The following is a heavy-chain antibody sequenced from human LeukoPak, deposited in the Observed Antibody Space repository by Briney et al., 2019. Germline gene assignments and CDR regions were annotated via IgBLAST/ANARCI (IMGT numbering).Heavy chain of an antibody. CDR2: INPNSGGT. D-gene: IGHD6-19*01. Sequence: GASVKVSCKASGYTFTGYYMHWVRQAPGQGLEWMGWINPNSGGTNYAQKFQGRVTMTRDTSISTAYMELSRLRSDDTAVYYCARVEARKWLNIAVAGTSVYNWFDPWGQGTLVTVSS. CDR1: GYTFTGYY. J-gene: IGHJ5*02. CDR3: ARVEARKWLNIAVAGTSVYNWFDP. V-gene: IGHV1-2*02.